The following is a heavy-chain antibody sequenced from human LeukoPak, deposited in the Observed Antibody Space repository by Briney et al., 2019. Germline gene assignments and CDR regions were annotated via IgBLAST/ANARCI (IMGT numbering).Heavy chain of an antibody. CDR3: ARGGGYSYGPLDY. CDR1: EYTSTSYD. J-gene: IGHJ4*02. CDR2: MNPTSGNT. D-gene: IGHD5-18*01. Sequence: ASVKVSCKASEYTSTSYDINWVRQATGQGLEWMGWMNPTSGNTGYAQKFQGRVTMTRDTSISAAYMELSSLRSEDTAVYYCARGGGYSYGPLDYWGQGTLVTVSS. V-gene: IGHV1-8*01.